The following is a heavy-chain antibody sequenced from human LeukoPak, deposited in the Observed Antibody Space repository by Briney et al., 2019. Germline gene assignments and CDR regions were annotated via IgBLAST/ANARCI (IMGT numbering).Heavy chain of an antibody. Sequence: GSLRLSCAASGFTFSNYDMSWVRQAPGKGLEWVSGISGSGGSTSYGDSVKGRFTISRDNSKSTLYLQMNSLRAEDTAVYYCAKRGAYFGGFDYWGQGTLVTVSS. V-gene: IGHV3-23*01. J-gene: IGHJ4*02. CDR1: GFTFSNYD. CDR3: AKRGAYFGGFDY. D-gene: IGHD3-10*01. CDR2: ISGSGGST.